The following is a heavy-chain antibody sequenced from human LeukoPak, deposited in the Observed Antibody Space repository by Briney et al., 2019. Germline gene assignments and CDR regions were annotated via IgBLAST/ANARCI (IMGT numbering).Heavy chain of an antibody. D-gene: IGHD1-26*01. V-gene: IGHV4-59*01. J-gene: IGHJ6*03. Sequence: PSETLSLTCTVSGGSISSYYWSWIRQPPGKGLEWIGYIYYSGSTNYNPSLKSRVTISVDTSKNQFSLKLSSVTAADTAVYYCARDSSGYSGYDYYYMDVWGKGTTVTISS. CDR3: ARDSSGYSGYDYYYMDV. CDR2: IYYSGST. CDR1: GGSISSYY.